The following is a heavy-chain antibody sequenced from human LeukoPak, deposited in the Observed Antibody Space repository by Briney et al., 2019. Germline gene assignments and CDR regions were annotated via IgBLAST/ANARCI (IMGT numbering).Heavy chain of an antibody. CDR1: GFTFCNHW. V-gene: IGHV3-7*01. D-gene: IGHD3-16*02. J-gene: IGHJ4*02. CDR2: IEQAGSEI. Sequence: GGAPRLSRAASGFTFCNHWMTWGPQAPGQGLEWVGNIEQAGSEIYYAASVRGRFIISRDNAKHTLYLQMDTLRGEDPAVCYGGRRYMATSAEDFDYWGQGTLVTVFS. CDR3: GRRYMATSAEDFDY.